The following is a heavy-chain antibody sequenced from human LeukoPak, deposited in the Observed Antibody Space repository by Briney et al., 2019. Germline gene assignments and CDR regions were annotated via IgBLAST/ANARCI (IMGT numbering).Heavy chain of an antibody. CDR3: SRGLTVSDY. CDR2: IKEDGSEK. Sequence: PGGSLRLSXAASGFTFSNYRMSWVRQAPGKGLEWVANIKEDGSEKYYVDSVKGRFTISRDNAKDSVYLQLNSLRVEDTAVYYCSRGLTVSDYWGQGTLVTVSS. D-gene: IGHD4-17*01. V-gene: IGHV3-7*04. CDR1: GFTFSNYR. J-gene: IGHJ4*02.